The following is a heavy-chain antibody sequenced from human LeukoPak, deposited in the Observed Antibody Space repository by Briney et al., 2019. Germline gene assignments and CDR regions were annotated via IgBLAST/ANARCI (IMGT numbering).Heavy chain of an antibody. V-gene: IGHV3-21*01. D-gene: IGHD5-18*01. Sequence: GGSLRLSCAASVFTLSSYSMIWVRQALWKGREWVSSISSSSSYIYYADSVKGRFTISRDNAKNSLYLQMNSLRAEDTAVYYCARVGGYSYGYGFDYWGQGTLVTVSS. CDR3: ARVGGYSYGYGFDY. CDR2: ISSSSSYI. CDR1: VFTLSSYS. J-gene: IGHJ4*02.